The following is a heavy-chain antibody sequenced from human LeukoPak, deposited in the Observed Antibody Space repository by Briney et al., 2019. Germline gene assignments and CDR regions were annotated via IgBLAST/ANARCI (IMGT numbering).Heavy chain of an antibody. J-gene: IGHJ4*02. V-gene: IGHV4-59*08. Sequence: PSETLSLTCTVSGGSISSYYWSWIRQPPGKGLEWIGYIYYSGSTNYNPSLKSRVAISVDTSKNQFSLKLSSVTAADTAVYYCARLRYYFDYWGQGTLVTVSS. CDR3: ARLRYYFDY. CDR1: GGSISSYY. CDR2: IYYSGST.